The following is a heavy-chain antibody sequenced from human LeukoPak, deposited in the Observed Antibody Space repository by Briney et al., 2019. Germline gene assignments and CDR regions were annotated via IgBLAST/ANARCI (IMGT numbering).Heavy chain of an antibody. CDR3: ARGPSGHGLDV. Sequence: GGSLRLSCTASGFTFSSYDMHWVRQVPGEGLEWVSGIGRGGDTHYSGSVKGRFTISRENGRNSLYLQMNSLKAGDTGVYYCARGPSGHGLDVWGQGTTVTVSS. D-gene: IGHD5-12*01. CDR1: GFTFSSYD. J-gene: IGHJ6*02. V-gene: IGHV3-13*01. CDR2: IGRGGDT.